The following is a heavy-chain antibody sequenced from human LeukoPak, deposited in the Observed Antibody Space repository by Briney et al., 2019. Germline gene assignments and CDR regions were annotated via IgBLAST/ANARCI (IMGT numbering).Heavy chain of an antibody. D-gene: IGHD1-26*01. CDR2: IEQDGSQK. CDR3: ARNSGSNPFDY. V-gene: IGHV3-7*01. J-gene: IGHJ4*02. CDR1: CFTFSSYW. Sequence: GSLRLSCAASCFTFSSYWLSWGRQAPGKGLEWVASIEQDGSQKYYVDSVRGRFTISRDNAKNSVYLQTNSLRVEDTAVYYCARNSGSNPFDYWGQATLVTVSS.